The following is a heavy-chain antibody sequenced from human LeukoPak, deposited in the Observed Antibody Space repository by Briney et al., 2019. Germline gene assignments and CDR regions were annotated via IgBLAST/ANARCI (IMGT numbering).Heavy chain of an antibody. CDR1: GFTFSDYW. CDR2: TNSDGSST. CDR3: ARNYYDKYDF. V-gene: IGHV3-74*01. J-gene: IGHJ4*02. Sequence: PGGSLRLSCAASGFTFSDYWMHWVRQAPGKGLVWVSRTNSDGSSTSYADSVKGRFTVSRDNAKNTVYLQMNSPRAEDTAVYYCARNYYDKYDFWGQGTLVTVSS. D-gene: IGHD3-22*01.